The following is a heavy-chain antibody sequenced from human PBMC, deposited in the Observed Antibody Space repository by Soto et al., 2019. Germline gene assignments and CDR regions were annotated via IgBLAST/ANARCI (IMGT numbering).Heavy chain of an antibody. CDR1: GGTFSSYA. CDR2: IIPIFGTA. V-gene: IGHV1-69*12. J-gene: IGHJ4*02. D-gene: IGHD2-21*02. CDR3: ARVATDDGGNSLGY. Sequence: QVQLVQSGAEVKKPGSSVKVSCKASGGTFSSYAISWVRQAPGQGLEWMGGIIPIFGTANYAQKFQGRVTITADESTSTADMELSSLRSEDTAVYYCARVATDDGGNSLGYWGQGTLVTVSS.